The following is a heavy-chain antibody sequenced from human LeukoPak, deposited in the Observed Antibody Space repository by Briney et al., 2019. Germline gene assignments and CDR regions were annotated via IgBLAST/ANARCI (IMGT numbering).Heavy chain of an antibody. J-gene: IGHJ2*01. Sequence: SETLSLTCSISADSISSYYWGWIRQTPQRGLELIGNGHFSGYADYNPSLKSRVNLSVDTTKKLLSLRLTSVTAADTAVYYCARRGFFGSGNYYNPSSYFDVWGRGALVTVSS. D-gene: IGHD3-10*01. CDR2: GHFSGYA. V-gene: IGHV4-59*12. CDR3: ARRGFFGSGNYYNPSSYFDV. CDR1: ADSISSYY.